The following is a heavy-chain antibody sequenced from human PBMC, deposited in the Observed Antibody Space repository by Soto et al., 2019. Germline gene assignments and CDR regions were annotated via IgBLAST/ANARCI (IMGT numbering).Heavy chain of an antibody. CDR1: GYTFTDYF. D-gene: IGHD1-1*01. CDR3: ERVKLKAGNWFDT. Sequence: ASVKVSCKASGYTFTDYFIHWVRQAPGQGFGWMGWINPKSRGTNYAQKFQGRVTMTRDTSNSTAYMELRGLKSDDTAVYYCERVKLKAGNWFDTWGQGTLVTVSS. V-gene: IGHV1-2*02. J-gene: IGHJ5*02. CDR2: INPKSRGT.